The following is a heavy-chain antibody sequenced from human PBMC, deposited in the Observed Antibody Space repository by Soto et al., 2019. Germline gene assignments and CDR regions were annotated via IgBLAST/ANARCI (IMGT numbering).Heavy chain of an antibody. Sequence: QVQLVGSGGGVVQPGRSLRLSCAASGFTFSSYAMHWVRQAPGKGLEWVAVISYDGSNKYYADSVKGRFTISRDNSKNTLYLQMNSLRAEDTAVYYCARDRGGSYSAYWGQGTLVTVSS. V-gene: IGHV3-30-3*01. J-gene: IGHJ4*02. CDR2: ISYDGSNK. CDR1: GFTFSSYA. CDR3: ARDRGGSYSAY. D-gene: IGHD3-10*01.